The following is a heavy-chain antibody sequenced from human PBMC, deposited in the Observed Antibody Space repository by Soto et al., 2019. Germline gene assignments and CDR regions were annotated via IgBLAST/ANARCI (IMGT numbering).Heavy chain of an antibody. CDR1: GFTFSDYF. V-gene: IGHV3-23*01. J-gene: IGHJ6*02. Sequence: EVQLLESGGGLVQPGESLRLSRAASGFTFSDYFMNWVRQAPGKGLEWVSGLNKDGGTTQNADFVRGRFTISRDNSRNTLYLQMNSVRAEDTALYYCAKDLQWYGMDVRGQGTTVTVS. CDR2: LNKDGGTT. CDR3: AKDLQWYGMDV. D-gene: IGHD2-8*01.